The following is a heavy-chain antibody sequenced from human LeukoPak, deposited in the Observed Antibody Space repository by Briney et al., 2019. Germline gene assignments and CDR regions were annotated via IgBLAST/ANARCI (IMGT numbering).Heavy chain of an antibody. J-gene: IGHJ4*02. CDR2: IFYSGSP. Sequence: SETLSLTCTVSGDSISSYSWSWIRQPPGKGLGWIGYIFYSGSPNYNPSLKSRVTISVDTSKKQLSLKLSSVTAADTAVYYCARQGFGSGWYYYFDYWGQGTLVTVSS. CDR1: GDSISSYS. V-gene: IGHV4-59*08. CDR3: ARQGFGSGWYYYFDY. D-gene: IGHD6-19*01.